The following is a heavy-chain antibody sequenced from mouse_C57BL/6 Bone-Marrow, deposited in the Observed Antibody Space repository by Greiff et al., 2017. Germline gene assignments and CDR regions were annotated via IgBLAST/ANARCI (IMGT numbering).Heavy chain of an antibody. CDR2: IYPTSGRT. CDR1: GYTFTSYW. J-gene: IGHJ2*01. CDR3: ARSGPLGRSVDY. D-gene: IGHD4-1*01. V-gene: IGHV1-55*01. Sequence: QVQLQQPGAELVKPGASVKMSCKASGYTFTSYWITWVKQRPGPGLEWIGDIYPTSGRTNYNEKFKSKAILTVATSSNTAYLQLSSLTSEDSAVFYCARSGPLGRSVDYWGQGTTLTVSS.